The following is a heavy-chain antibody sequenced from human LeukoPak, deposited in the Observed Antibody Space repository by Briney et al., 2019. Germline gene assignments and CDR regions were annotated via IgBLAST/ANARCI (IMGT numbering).Heavy chain of an antibody. Sequence: RASVKVSCKASGYTFTGYYMHWVRQAPGQGLEWMGWINPNSGGTNYAQKSQGRITMTRDTSISTAYMELSRLRSDDTAVYYCARLPGEWLLYRPFDHWGQGTLVTVSS. J-gene: IGHJ4*02. D-gene: IGHD3-3*01. CDR2: INPNSGGT. V-gene: IGHV1-2*02. CDR3: ARLPGEWLLYRPFDH. CDR1: GYTFTGYY.